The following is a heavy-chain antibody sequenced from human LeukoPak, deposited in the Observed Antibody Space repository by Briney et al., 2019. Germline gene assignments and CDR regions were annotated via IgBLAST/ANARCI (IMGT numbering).Heavy chain of an antibody. CDR3: ARDQDKDYYYMDV. V-gene: IGHV3-21*01. D-gene: IGHD2-15*01. CDR1: GFTFDDYA. CDR2: ISSSSSYI. J-gene: IGHJ6*03. Sequence: PGGSLRLSCAASGFTFDDYAMHWVRQAPGKGLEWVSSISSSSSYIYYADSVKGRFTISRDNAKNSLYLQMNSLRAEDTAVYYCARDQDKDYYYMDVWGKGTTVTVSS.